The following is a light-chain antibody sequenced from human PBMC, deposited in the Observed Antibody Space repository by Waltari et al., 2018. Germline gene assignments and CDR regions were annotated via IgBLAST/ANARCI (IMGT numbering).Light chain of an antibody. CDR1: GSNIGSNT. J-gene: IGLJ3*02. V-gene: IGLV1-44*01. CDR2: SSS. CDR3: ASWDDSLNGWV. Sequence: QSVVTQPPSASGTPGQRVTISCSGGGSNIGSNTVNWYQQLPGTAPKLLIYSSSQRPSGVPDRFSGSKSGTSASLAISGLQSEDEADFYCASWDDSLNGWVFGGGTKLTVL.